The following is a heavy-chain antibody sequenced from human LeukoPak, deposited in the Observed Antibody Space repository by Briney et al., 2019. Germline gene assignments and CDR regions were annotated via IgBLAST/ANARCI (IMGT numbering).Heavy chain of an antibody. CDR3: ARGYREMATFDY. J-gene: IGHJ4*02. CDR2: ISAYNGNT. Sequence: ASVKVSSMPSTHSSTTNCISWVRPAPGQGLEWMGWISAYNGNTNYAQKLQGRVTISTDTSTSTAYMQMNSLRADVTAVYYCARGYREMATFDYWGQGTLVTVS. CDR1: THSSTTNC. V-gene: IGHV1-18*01. D-gene: IGHD5-24*01.